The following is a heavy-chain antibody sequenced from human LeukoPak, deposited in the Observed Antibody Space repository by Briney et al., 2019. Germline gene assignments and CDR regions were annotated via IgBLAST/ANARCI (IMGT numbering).Heavy chain of an antibody. V-gene: IGHV4-34*01. J-gene: IGHJ4*02. D-gene: IGHD3-10*01. CDR2: INHSGGT. CDR3: ARGRVYYYGSGRRDFDY. CDR1: GGSFSGYY. Sequence: SETLSLTCAVYGGSFSGYYWSWIRQPPGKGLEWIGEINHSGGTNYNPSLKSRVTISVDTSKNQFSLKLSSVTAADTAVYYCARGRVYYYGSGRRDFDYWGQGTLVTVSS.